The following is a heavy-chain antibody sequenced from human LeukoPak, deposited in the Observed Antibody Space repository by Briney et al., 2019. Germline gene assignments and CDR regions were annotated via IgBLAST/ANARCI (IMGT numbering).Heavy chain of an antibody. Sequence: GGSLRLSCAASGFTFNAYSTNWVRQAPGKGLEWVSNIISRGDTTHYAASVKGRFTISRDNAKNSVFLHLNSLRGDDTAVYYCARGRGYCTGLSCDIDYWGQGTLVTVSS. D-gene: IGHD2-8*02. CDR3: ARGRGYCTGLSCDIDY. J-gene: IGHJ4*02. CDR2: IISRGDTT. V-gene: IGHV3-48*04. CDR1: GFTFNAYS.